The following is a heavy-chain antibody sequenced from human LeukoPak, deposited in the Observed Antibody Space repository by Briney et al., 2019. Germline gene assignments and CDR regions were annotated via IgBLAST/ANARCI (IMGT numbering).Heavy chain of an antibody. D-gene: IGHD3-10*01. V-gene: IGHV3-21*01. J-gene: IGHJ4*02. CDR3: ARAKSDMVRGVIYY. CDR2: ISSSRTYI. Sequence: PGGSLRLSCTASGFTFGTYGMHWVRQAPGKGLEWVSSISSSRTYIYYADSLKGRFTISRDNAKNSLYLQMNSLRAEDTAVYYCARAKSDMVRGVIYYWGQGTLVTVSS. CDR1: GFTFGTYG.